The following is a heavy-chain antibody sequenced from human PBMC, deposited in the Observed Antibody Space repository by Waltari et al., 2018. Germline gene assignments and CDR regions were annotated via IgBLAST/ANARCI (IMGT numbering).Heavy chain of an antibody. CDR3: AKDKGAGFRELLPYYFDY. CDR2: IRYDGSNK. CDR1: GFTFSSYG. J-gene: IGHJ4*02. Sequence: QVQLVESGGGVVQPGGSLRLSCAASGFTFSSYGMHWVGQAPGKGLEWVACIRYDGSNKYYADPVKCRFTISRDNSKNTLYLQMNSLMAEDTAVYYCAKDKGAGFRELLPYYFDYWGQGTLVTVSS. V-gene: IGHV3-30*02. D-gene: IGHD3-10*01.